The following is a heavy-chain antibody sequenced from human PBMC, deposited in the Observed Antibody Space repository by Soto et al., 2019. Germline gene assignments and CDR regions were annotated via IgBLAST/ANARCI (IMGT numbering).Heavy chain of an antibody. J-gene: IGHJ4*02. V-gene: IGHV4-4*02. D-gene: IGHD1-7*01. CDR1: GGSFTINNW. Sequence: ETLCRTCSVSGGSFTINNWWTWVRQPPGQGLEWIVEIYRTGSTNYNPSLKSRVTISLDKSENQFSLKVTSLTAADTAVYYCASRDPGTSVDYWGQGTLVTVSS. CDR3: ASRDPGTSVDY. CDR2: IYRTGST.